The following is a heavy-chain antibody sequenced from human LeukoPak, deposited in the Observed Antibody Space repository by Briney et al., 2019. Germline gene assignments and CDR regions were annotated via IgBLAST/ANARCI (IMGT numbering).Heavy chain of an antibody. Sequence: GGSLRLSCAASGFTFNDHPMHWIRLAPHKGLEWVAVTSYDGLNKYYSRSVKDRFTVSRDNVNNILYLQMNRLRTEDTAVYYCARDLGILWKLAYSWGQGTLVTVSS. CDR2: TSYDGLNK. V-gene: IGHV3-30*04. CDR3: ARDLGILWKLAYS. J-gene: IGHJ5*02. CDR1: GFTFNDHP. D-gene: IGHD2-21*01.